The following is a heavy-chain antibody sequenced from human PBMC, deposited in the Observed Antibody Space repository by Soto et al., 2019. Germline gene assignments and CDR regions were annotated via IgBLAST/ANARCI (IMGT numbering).Heavy chain of an antibody. J-gene: IGHJ4*02. V-gene: IGHV1-18*04. CDR3: ARGICLIVAAPAY. CDR1: GYTFSNYA. CDR2: VSPYNGIA. Sequence: ASVKVSCKTSGYTFSNYAISWVRQTPGQGLEWMGWVSPYNGIANYTQKFQGRVTMTTDTSTATAHMELTSLRSDDTAMYYCARGICLIVAAPAYWGQGTLVTVSS. D-gene: IGHD5-12*01.